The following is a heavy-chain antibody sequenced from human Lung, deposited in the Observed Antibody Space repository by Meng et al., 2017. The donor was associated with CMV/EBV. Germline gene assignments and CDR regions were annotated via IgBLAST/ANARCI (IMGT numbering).Heavy chain of an antibody. D-gene: IGHD1-1*01. CDR1: GFTFSNYA. CDR2: ISGTSGTT. CDR3: AKDDDRRYYSMDV. Sequence: SXAASGFTFSNYAMTWVRQAPGKGLQWVSSISGTSGTTYYADSLKGRFTISRDISTNTLYLQMNSLRDEDTALYYCAKDDDRRYYSMDVWGQGSTVTVSS. J-gene: IGHJ6*02. V-gene: IGHV3-23*01.